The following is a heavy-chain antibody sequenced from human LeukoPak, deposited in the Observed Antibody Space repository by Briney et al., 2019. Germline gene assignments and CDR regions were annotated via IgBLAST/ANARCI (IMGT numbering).Heavy chain of an antibody. CDR3: VRLHLYYDILTPRYFDL. J-gene: IGHJ2*01. CDR2: IYYTGRA. CDR1: TDSMTSYY. D-gene: IGHD3-9*01. V-gene: IGHV4-59*08. Sequence: SETLSLTCSVSTDSMTSYYWSWIRQPPGKGLEWIGYIYYTGRANYNPSLKSRVSISVDTSKNQFSLKFSSVTAADTAVYFCVRLHLYYDILTPRYFDLWGRGTLVTVSS.